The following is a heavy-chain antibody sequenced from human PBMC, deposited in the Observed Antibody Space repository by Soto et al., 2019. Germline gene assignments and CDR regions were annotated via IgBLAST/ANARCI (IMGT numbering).Heavy chain of an antibody. V-gene: IGHV1-46*01. CDR1: GYTFTNFY. D-gene: IGHD2-21*02. J-gene: IGHJ6*02. CDR3: AREKAVTGRSYYYGMDV. Sequence: QVQLVQSGAEVKKPGASVRVSCKASGYTFTNFYMHWVRQAPGQGLEWMGIINPSAGSTNYAKKFQGRVTTTRDTSTSTVYMELSILRSEDTAVYYCAREKAVTGRSYYYGMDVWGQGTTVTVSS. CDR2: INPSAGST.